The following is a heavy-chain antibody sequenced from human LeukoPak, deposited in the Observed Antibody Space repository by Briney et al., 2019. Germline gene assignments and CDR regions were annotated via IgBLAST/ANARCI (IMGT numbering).Heavy chain of an antibody. CDR2: INHSGST. CDR1: GGSFSGYY. V-gene: IGHV4-34*01. D-gene: IGHD3-3*01. Sequence: SETLSLTCAVYGGSFSGYYWSWIRQPPGKGLEWIGEINHSGSTNYNPSLKSRVTISVDTSKNQFSLKLSSVTAADTAVYYCASYSDFWSGSPPYAFDIWGQGTMVTVSS. J-gene: IGHJ3*02. CDR3: ASYSDFWSGSPPYAFDI.